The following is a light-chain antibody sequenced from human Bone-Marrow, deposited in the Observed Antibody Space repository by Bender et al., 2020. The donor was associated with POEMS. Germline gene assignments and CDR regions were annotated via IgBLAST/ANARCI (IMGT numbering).Light chain of an antibody. J-gene: IGLJ3*02. CDR2: EVS. CDR3: QSYDNSLGGWV. CDR1: SRDIGNYNR. V-gene: IGLV2-18*02. Sequence: QSALTQPPSVSGSPGQSVTISCTGTSRDIGNYNRVSWYQQPPGTAPKVLIYEVSNRPSGVPDRFSGSKSGNTASLTISGLQTEDESDYYCQSYDNSLGGWVFGGGTKLTVL.